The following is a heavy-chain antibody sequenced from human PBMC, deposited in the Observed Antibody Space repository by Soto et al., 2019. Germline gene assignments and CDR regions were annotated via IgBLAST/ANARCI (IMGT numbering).Heavy chain of an antibody. D-gene: IGHD6-19*01. J-gene: IGHJ4*02. Sequence: QVQLVESGGGVVQPGRSLRLSCAASGITFSSYGMHWVRQAPGKGLEWVAVISYDGSNKYYAASVKGRFTISRDNSKHTLYLQMNSLRAEATAVYYCATGRFRIAVAAPFDYWGQGTLVTVSS. CDR3: ATGRFRIAVAAPFDY. CDR1: GITFSSYG. V-gene: IGHV3-30*03. CDR2: ISYDGSNK.